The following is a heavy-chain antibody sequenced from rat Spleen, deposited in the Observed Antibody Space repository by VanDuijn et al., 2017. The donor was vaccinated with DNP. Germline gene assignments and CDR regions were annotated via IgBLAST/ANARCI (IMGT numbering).Heavy chain of an antibody. CDR3: ARDDYRSYLGARDA. D-gene: IGHD1-2*01. J-gene: IGHJ4*01. CDR2: ITSSGGST. Sequence: EVQLVESGGDLVQPGRSLKLSCVASGFTFNNYWMTWIRQVPGKGLEWVASITSSGGSTYYPDSVKGRFTISRDNAKNTLYLQMNSLRSEDTATYYCARDDYRSYLGARDAWGQGTSVTVSS. CDR1: GFTFNNYW. V-gene: IGHV5-31*01.